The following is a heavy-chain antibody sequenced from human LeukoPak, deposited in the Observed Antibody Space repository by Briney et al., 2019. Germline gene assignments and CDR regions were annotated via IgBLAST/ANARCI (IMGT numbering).Heavy chain of an antibody. V-gene: IGHV3-53*01. CDR1: GFTVSSNY. D-gene: IGHD4/OR15-4a*01. Sequence: GGSLRLSCAASGFTVSSNYMSWVRQAPGKGLEWVSVIYSGGSTYYADSVKGRFTISRDNSKSTLYLQMNSLRAEDTAVYYCARDAYGARSDYWGQGTLVTVSS. CDR3: ARDAYGARSDY. CDR2: IYSGGST. J-gene: IGHJ4*02.